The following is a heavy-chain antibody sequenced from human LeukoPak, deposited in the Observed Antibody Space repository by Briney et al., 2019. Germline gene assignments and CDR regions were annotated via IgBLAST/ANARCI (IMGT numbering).Heavy chain of an antibody. Sequence: SVPALLKPTQTPTLTCTFSGFSISTRGMCVSWIRQPAGKALEWLGGIDWGDDKYYSTSLKTRLTISKDTSKNPVALTMTHMDPVDTATYYCARILYEYYDSSGYYTDFWGQGTTVTVSS. CDR1: GFSISTRGMC. V-gene: IGHV2-70*11. CDR2: IDWGDDK. J-gene: IGHJ6*02. CDR3: ARILYEYYDSSGYYTDF. D-gene: IGHD3-22*01.